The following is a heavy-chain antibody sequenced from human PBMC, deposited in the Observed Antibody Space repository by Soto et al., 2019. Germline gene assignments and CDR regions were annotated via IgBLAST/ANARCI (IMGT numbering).Heavy chain of an antibody. V-gene: IGHV1-69*06. J-gene: IGHJ3*02. CDR2: IIPIFGTA. CDR1: GGTFSSYA. CDR3: AREITDSSGYRWNAFDI. Sequence: QVQLVQSGAEVKKPGSSVTVSCKASGGTFSSYAISWVRQAPGQGLVWMGGIIPIFGTANYAQKFHVRVTTTADKATSTAYMELSSLRSEDTAVYYCAREITDSSGYRWNAFDIWGQGTMVTVSS. D-gene: IGHD3-22*01.